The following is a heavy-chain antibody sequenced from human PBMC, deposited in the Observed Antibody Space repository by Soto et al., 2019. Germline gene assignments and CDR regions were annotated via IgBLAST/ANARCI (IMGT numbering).Heavy chain of an antibody. CDR2: ISSSSSTI. Sequence: GGSLRLSCAASGFTFSSYSMNWVRQAPGKGLEWVSYISSSSSTIYYADSVKGRFTISRDNAKNSLYLQMNSLRAEDTAVYYCARDLTIFGVVIEGNWFDPWGQGTLVTVSS. D-gene: IGHD3-3*01. CDR3: ARDLTIFGVVIEGNWFDP. CDR1: GFTFSSYS. J-gene: IGHJ5*02. V-gene: IGHV3-48*01.